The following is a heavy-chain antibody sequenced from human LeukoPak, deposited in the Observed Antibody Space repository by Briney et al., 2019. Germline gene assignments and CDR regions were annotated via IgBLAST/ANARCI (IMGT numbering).Heavy chain of an antibody. D-gene: IGHD5-12*01. CDR2: IKQDGSEK. V-gene: IGHV3-7*01. CDR1: GFTFSSYW. Sequence: GGSLRLSCAASGFTFSSYWMRWVRQAPGKGLEGVANIKQDGSEKYYVDSVKGRFTISRDNAKNSLYLQMNSLRAEDTAVYYCARDNGRGYSGYDYRYYFDYWGQGTLVTVSS. CDR3: ARDNGRGYSGYDYRYYFDY. J-gene: IGHJ4*02.